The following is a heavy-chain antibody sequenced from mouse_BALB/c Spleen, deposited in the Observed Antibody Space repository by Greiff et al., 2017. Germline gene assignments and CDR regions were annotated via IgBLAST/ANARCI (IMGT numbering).Heavy chain of an antibody. CDR3: ARGGYYGSSPYY. J-gene: IGHJ2*01. CDR1: GFTFSSYA. D-gene: IGHD1-1*01. Sequence: EVQLVESGGGLVKPGGSLKLSCAASGFTFSSYAMSWVRQTPEKRLEWVASISSGGSTYYPDSVKGRFTISRDNARNILYLQMSSLRSEDTAMYYCARGGYYGSSPYYWGQGTTLTVSS. V-gene: IGHV5-6-5*01. CDR2: ISSGGST.